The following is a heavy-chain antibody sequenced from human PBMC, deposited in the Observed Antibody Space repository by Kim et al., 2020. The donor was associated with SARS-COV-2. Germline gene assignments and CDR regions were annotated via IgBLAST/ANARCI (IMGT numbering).Heavy chain of an antibody. V-gene: IGHV1-2*02. D-gene: IGHD3-10*01. CDR3: ASGGDMVREVITVAGSGADF. J-gene: IGHJ4*02. CDR1: GYTFTGYY. Sequence: ASVKVSCKASGYTFTGYYMHWVRQAPGQGLEWMGWINPNSGGTHYAQKFQGRVTMTRDTSISTAYMELSRLTSDDTAMYYCASGGDMVREVITVAGSGADFWGQGTLVTVSS. CDR2: INPNSGGT.